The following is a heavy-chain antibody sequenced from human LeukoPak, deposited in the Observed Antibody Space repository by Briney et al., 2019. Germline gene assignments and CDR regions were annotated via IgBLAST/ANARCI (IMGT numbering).Heavy chain of an antibody. Sequence: GGSLRLSCAASGFTFSSYSMNWVRQAPGKGLEWVSYISSSSSTIYYADYVKGRFTISRDNAKNSLYLQMNSLRAEDTAVYYCAPEGNYYGSGSYFDYWGQGTLVTVSS. D-gene: IGHD3-10*01. V-gene: IGHV3-48*01. J-gene: IGHJ4*02. CDR1: GFTFSSYS. CDR3: APEGNYYGSGSYFDY. CDR2: ISSSSSTI.